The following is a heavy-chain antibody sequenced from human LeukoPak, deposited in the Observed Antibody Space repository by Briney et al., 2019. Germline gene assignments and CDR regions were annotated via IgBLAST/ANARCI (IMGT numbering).Heavy chain of an antibody. J-gene: IGHJ5*02. CDR3: ARGYSHNSGGWLGP. D-gene: IGHD5-12*01. CDR2: LTDSGDAT. V-gene: IGHV3-23*01. CDR1: GFTFSHYA. Sequence: PGGSLRLSCAVSGFTFSHYAMSWVRQAPGTGLEWVGSLTDSGDATYYADSVKGRLTISRDNSNSTLYLHISGLRDEDTAVYYCARGYSHNSGGWLGPWGQGTLVTVSS.